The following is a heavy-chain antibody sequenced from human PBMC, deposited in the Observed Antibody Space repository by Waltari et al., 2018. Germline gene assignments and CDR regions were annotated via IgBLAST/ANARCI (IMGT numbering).Heavy chain of an antibody. CDR3: AHSTCLQQLVRGGGWDY. J-gene: IGHJ4*02. CDR1: GSSLSPSAVG. D-gene: IGHD6-13*01. Sequence: QITLNESGTTLVKPTQSLRLTCPLSGSSLSPSAVGVSWIRQRPGKALEWLALIYWNDDKRYSPSLKSRLTITKETSKNQVVLTMTNMDPVDTATYYCAHSTCLQQLVRGGGWDYWGQGTLVTVSS. CDR2: IYWNDDK. V-gene: IGHV2-5*01.